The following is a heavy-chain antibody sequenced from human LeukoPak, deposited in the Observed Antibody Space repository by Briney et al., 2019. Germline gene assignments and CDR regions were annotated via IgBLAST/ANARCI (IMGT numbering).Heavy chain of an antibody. Sequence: GESLKISCKTSGYTFTNYWIGWVRQMPGKGLDWMGIIYPGDSDTRYSPSFQGQVTISADKSISTAYLQWSSLKASDTAMYYCARQDGSGPGIDAFDIWGQGTMVTVSS. CDR3: ARQDGSGPGIDAFDI. D-gene: IGHD6-19*01. J-gene: IGHJ3*02. CDR1: GYTFTNYW. CDR2: IYPGDSDT. V-gene: IGHV5-51*01.